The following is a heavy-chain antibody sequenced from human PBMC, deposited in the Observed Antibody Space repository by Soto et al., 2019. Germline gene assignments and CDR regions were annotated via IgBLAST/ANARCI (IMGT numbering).Heavy chain of an antibody. Sequence: GGSLRLSCAASGFTFSDYYMSWIRQAPGKGLEWVSYISSSSSYTNYADSVKGRFTISRDNAKNSLYLQMNSLRAEDTAVYYCARVVVPAATWFDPWGQGTLVTVSS. CDR1: GFTFSDYY. D-gene: IGHD2-2*01. CDR2: ISSSSSYT. J-gene: IGHJ5*02. V-gene: IGHV3-11*06. CDR3: ARVVVPAATWFDP.